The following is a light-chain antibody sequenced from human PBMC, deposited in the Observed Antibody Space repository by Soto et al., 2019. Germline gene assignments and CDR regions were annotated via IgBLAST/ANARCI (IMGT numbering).Light chain of an antibody. J-gene: IGKJ4*01. Sequence: DIQLTQSPSSLSASVGDRVTITCRASQAISSSLAWYQQKAGKAPKLLIYGASILQSGVPSGFSGSGFGTDFTLTISSLRAEDFAIYFCQQTKSYPSTFGGGTRVEI. CDR3: QQTKSYPST. V-gene: IGKV1-9*01. CDR1: QAISSS. CDR2: GAS.